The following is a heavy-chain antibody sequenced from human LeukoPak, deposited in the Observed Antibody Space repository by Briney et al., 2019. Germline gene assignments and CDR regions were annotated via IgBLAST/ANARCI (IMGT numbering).Heavy chain of an antibody. D-gene: IGHD3-9*01. CDR3: ARDRDILTGYWDAFDI. Sequence: LSETLSLTCTVSGGSISSGSYFCRWIRQPAGTGLEWFGRIYTSGSTNYNPSLKSRVTISVDTSKTQFSLTLSSVTAADTAVYYCARDRDILTGYWDAFDIWGQGTMVTVSS. V-gene: IGHV4-61*02. CDR2: IYTSGST. J-gene: IGHJ3*02. CDR1: GGSISSGSYF.